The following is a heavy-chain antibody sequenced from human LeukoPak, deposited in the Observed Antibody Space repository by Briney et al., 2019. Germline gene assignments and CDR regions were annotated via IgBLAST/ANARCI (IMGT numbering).Heavy chain of an antibody. V-gene: IGHV3-74*01. J-gene: IGHJ5*02. Sequence: GGSLRLSCAASGFTFSNFWMHWVRHAPGKGLVWVSRINSDGSTTNYADSVKGRFTISRDNAKNTLYLQMDSLRVEDTAVYYCANNWFDPWGQGTLVTVSS. CDR2: INSDGSTT. CDR1: GFTFSNFW. CDR3: ANNWFDP.